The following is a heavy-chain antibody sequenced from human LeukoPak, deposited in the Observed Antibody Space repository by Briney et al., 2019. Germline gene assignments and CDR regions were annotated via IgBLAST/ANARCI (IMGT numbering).Heavy chain of an antibody. J-gene: IGHJ4*02. V-gene: IGHV3-30*03. D-gene: IGHD1-7*01. CDR2: ISYDGSNK. CDR3: ARALSNEIFNHLELSDY. Sequence: GGSLRLSCAASGFTFSSYGMHWVRQAPGKGLEWVAFISYDGSNKYCADSVKGRFTISRDNSKNTLYLQMNSLRAEDTAVYYCARALSNEIFNHLELSDYWGQGTLVTVSS. CDR1: GFTFSSYG.